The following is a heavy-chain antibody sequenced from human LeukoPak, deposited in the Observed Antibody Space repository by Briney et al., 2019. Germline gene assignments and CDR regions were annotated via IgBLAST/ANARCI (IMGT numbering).Heavy chain of an antibody. D-gene: IGHD6-19*01. CDR3: ARPIAVAGRGYFQH. CDR1: GGSISTYY. CDR2: IYYSGST. V-gene: IGHV4-39*07. Sequence: PSETLSLTCTVSGGSISTYYWGWIRQPPGKGLEWIGSIYYSGSTYYNPSLKSRVTISVDTSKNQFSLKLSSVTAADTAVYYCARPIAVAGRGYFQHWGQGTLVTVSS. J-gene: IGHJ1*01.